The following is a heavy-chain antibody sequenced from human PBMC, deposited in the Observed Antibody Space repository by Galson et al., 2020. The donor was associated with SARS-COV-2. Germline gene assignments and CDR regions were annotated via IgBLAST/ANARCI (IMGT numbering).Heavy chain of an antibody. CDR1: GFTFSSYG. CDR3: AKVSTEQWLVRVDYMDV. Sequence: GGSLRLSCAASGFTFSSYGMHWVRQAPGKGLEWVAVISYDGSNKYYADSVKGRFTISRDNSKNTLYLQMNSLRAEDTAVYYCAKVSTEQWLVRVDYMDVWGKGTTVTVSS. J-gene: IGHJ6*03. CDR2: ISYDGSNK. V-gene: IGHV3-30*18. D-gene: IGHD6-19*01.